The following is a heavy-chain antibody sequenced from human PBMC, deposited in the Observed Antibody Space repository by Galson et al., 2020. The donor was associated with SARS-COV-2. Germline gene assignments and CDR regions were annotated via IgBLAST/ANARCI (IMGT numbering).Heavy chain of an antibody. J-gene: IGHJ4*02. V-gene: IGHV1-2*02. D-gene: IGHD6-13*01. Sequence: ASVKVSCKASGYTFTGYYMHWVRQAPGQGLEWMGWINPNSGGTNYAQKFQGRVTMTRDTSISTAYMELSRLRSDDTAVYYCARGSKPRAYSSSWYIWDYWGQGTLVTVSS. CDR1: GYTFTGYY. CDR3: ARGSKPRAYSSSWYIWDY. CDR2: INPNSGGT.